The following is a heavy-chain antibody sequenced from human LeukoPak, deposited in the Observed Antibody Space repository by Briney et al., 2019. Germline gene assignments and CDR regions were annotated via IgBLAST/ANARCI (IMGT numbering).Heavy chain of an antibody. D-gene: IGHD1-26*01. CDR3: AKNKWERSGAFDI. Sequence: HPGGSLRLSCAASGFTFSSYAMSWVRQAPGKGLEWVSAVSGSGGTTYYADSVKGRFTISRDISKNTLYLQMNSLGVEDTAVYYCAKNKWERSGAFDIWGQGTMVTVSS. J-gene: IGHJ3*02. CDR1: GFTFSSYA. CDR2: VSGSGGTT. V-gene: IGHV3-23*01.